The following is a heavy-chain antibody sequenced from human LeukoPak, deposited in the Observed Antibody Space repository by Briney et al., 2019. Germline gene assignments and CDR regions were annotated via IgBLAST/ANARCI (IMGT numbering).Heavy chain of an antibody. V-gene: IGHV4-59*01. CDR2: IYYSGST. CDR1: GGSISSYY. Sequence: LETLSLTCTVSGGSISSYYWSWIRQPPGKGLEWIGYIYYSGSTNYNPSLKSRVTISVDTSKNQFSLKLSSVTAADTAVYYCARGEAAASLDYWGQGTLVTVSS. D-gene: IGHD6-13*01. CDR3: ARGEAAASLDY. J-gene: IGHJ4*02.